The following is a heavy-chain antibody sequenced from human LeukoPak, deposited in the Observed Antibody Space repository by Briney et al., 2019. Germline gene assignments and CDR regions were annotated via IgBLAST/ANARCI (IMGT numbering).Heavy chain of an antibody. CDR1: GFTFSSYA. Sequence: PGGSLRLSCAASGFTFSSYAMHWVRQAPGRGLEWVSLISHEGSTKYYADSVRGRFSISRDNSKNTLSLQMNSLTAEDTAVYYCARDSGLYSGDASLAYWGQGTLVAVS. J-gene: IGHJ4*02. CDR3: ARDSGLYSGDASLAY. V-gene: IGHV3-30-3*01. D-gene: IGHD5-12*01. CDR2: ISHEGSTK.